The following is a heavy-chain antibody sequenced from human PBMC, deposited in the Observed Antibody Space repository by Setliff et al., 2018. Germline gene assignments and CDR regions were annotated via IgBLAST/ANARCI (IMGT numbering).Heavy chain of an antibody. J-gene: IGHJ4*02. CDR2: IYYSGGT. Sequence: SETLSLTCTVSGGSISTKNYYWGWIRQPPGKGLEWIGNIYYSGGTYYSPSLKSRVTISVDTSENQFSLKLNSVTAADTAVYYCAGGGGWIQLFDYWGLGTQVTVSS. D-gene: IGHD5-18*01. CDR1: GGSISTKNYY. CDR3: AGGGGWIQLFDY. V-gene: IGHV4-39*01.